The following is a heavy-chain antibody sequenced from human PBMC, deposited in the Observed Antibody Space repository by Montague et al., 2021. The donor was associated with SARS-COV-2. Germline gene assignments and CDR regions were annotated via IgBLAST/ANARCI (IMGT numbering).Heavy chain of an antibody. V-gene: IGHV4-59*08. D-gene: IGHD3-10*01. J-gene: IGHJ6*02. CDR1: GGSISSYY. Sequence: SETLSLTCTVSGGSISSYYWSWIRQPPGKGLEWIGYIYYSGNTNYNPSLKSRVTISVDTSKNQFSLKLSSVTAADTAVYYCARHPEILMAPLGYGMDVWGQGTTVTVSS. CDR3: ARHPEILMAPLGYGMDV. CDR2: IYYSGNT.